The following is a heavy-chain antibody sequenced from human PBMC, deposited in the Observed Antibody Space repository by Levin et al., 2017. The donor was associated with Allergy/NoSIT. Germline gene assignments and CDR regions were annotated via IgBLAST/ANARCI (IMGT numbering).Heavy chain of an antibody. CDR1: GHNFIGYF. CDR2: VNPHGGGT. V-gene: IGHV1-2*02. Sequence: GASVKVSCKASGHNFIGYFLHWVRQAPGQGLEWMGRVNPHGGGTNYAQRFQGRVTMTTDTSITTVYLELTGLTSDDTAVYYCARVDGGWGQGTLVTVAS. CDR3: ARVDGG. J-gene: IGHJ4*02. D-gene: IGHD3-16*01.